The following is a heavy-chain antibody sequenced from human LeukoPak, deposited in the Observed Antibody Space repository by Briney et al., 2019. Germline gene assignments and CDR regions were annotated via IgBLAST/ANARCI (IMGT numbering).Heavy chain of an antibody. CDR3: AKDSGGYNLLFDY. D-gene: IGHD5-24*01. V-gene: IGHV3-48*01. CDR1: GFTFSNCN. J-gene: IGHJ4*02. CDR2: ISSGSSII. Sequence: GGSLRLSCAASGFTFSNCNMNWVRQAPGKGLEWISYISSGSSIIHYADSVQGRFSISRDDAKNTLYLQMNSLRAEDTAVYYCAKDSGGYNLLFDYWGQGTLVTVSS.